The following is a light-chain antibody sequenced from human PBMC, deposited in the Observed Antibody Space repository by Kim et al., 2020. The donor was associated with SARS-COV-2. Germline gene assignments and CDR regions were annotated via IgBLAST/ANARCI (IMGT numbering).Light chain of an antibody. CDR2: GAS. J-gene: IGKJ2*01. Sequence: EIVMTQSLATLSVSPGERATLSCRASQSVGSNLAWYQQKPGQAPRLLIYGASTRATGLPARFSGSGSGTEFALTISSLQSEDFAVYYCQQYNNWPPLYTFGQGTKLEI. CDR3: QQYNNWPPLYT. V-gene: IGKV3-15*01. CDR1: QSVGSN.